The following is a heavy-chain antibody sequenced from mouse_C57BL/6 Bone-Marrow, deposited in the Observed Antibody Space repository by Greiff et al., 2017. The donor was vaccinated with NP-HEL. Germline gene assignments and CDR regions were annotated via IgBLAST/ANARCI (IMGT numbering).Heavy chain of an antibody. CDR1: GYTFTSYW. CDR2: IYPSDSET. D-gene: IGHD1-1*01. CDR3: ARGGRYYYVSDAMDY. J-gene: IGHJ4*01. V-gene: IGHV1-61*01. Sequence: QVQLQQPGAELVRPGSSVKLSCKASGYTFTSYWMDWVKQRPGQGLEWIGNIYPSDSETHYNQKFKDKATLTVDKSSSTAYMQLSSLTSEDSAVYYCARGGRYYYVSDAMDYWGQGTSVTVSS.